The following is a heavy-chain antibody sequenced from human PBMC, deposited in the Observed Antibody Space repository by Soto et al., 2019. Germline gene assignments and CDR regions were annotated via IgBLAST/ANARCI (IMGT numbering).Heavy chain of an antibody. CDR3: ARRYGYAFDI. D-gene: IGHD4-17*01. Sequence: KSSETLSLTSIISGDSIRRYHWSWIRQPPGKGLEWIGYIYYSGSTNYNPSLKSRVTISVDTSKNQFSLKLSSVTAADTAVYYCARRYGYAFDIWGQGTMVT. CDR2: IYYSGST. CDR1: GDSIRRYH. V-gene: IGHV4-59*01. J-gene: IGHJ3*02.